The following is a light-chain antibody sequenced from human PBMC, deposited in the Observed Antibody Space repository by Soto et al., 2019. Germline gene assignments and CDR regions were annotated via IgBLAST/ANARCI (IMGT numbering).Light chain of an antibody. Sequence: QSVLTQPPSASGSPGQSVTISCTGTSSDVGGYNYVSWYQQHPGKAPKLMIYEVTKRPSGVPDRFSGSKSGNTASLTVSGLQADDEADYYCATWGCSLSMAFGGGTKLTVL. V-gene: IGLV2-8*01. CDR2: EVT. CDR1: SSDVGGYNY. CDR3: ATWGCSLSMA. J-gene: IGLJ3*02.